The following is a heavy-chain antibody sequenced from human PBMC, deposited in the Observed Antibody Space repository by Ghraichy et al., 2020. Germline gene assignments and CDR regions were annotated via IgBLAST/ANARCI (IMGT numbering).Heavy chain of an antibody. D-gene: IGHD3-22*01. J-gene: IGHJ4*02. CDR3: AKGPGVILLYDNNYFDY. CDR1: GFTFSSYG. V-gene: IGHV3-30*18. Sequence: GGSLRLSCAASGFTFSSYGMHWVRQTPGKGLEWVAVISYDGSNKYYADSVKGRFTISRDNSKNTLYLQMNSLRAEDTAVYYCAKGPGVILLYDNNYFDYWGQGTLVTVFS. CDR2: ISYDGSNK.